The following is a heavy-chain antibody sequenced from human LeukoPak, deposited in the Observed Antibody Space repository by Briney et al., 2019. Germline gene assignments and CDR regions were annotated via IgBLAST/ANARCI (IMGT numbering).Heavy chain of an antibody. J-gene: IGHJ4*01. V-gene: IGHV3-23*01. CDR3: ARLSAMLRGPEPIYYFDY. CDR2: ISGSGGST. CDR1: GFTFSSYG. Sequence: GGTLRLSCAASGFTFSSYGMSWVRQAPGKGLEWVSAISGSGGSTYYADSVKGRFTISRDNSKNSLYLQMNSLRAEDTAMYYRARLSAMLRGPEPIYYFDYWGQGTLVTVSS. D-gene: IGHD3-10*01.